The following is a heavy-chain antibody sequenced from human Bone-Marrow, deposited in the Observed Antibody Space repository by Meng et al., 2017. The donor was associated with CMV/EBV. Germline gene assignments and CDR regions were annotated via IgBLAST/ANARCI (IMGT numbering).Heavy chain of an antibody. V-gene: IGHV4-59*01. CDR2: IYYSGST. Sequence: SETLSLTCTVSGGSISSYYWSWIRQPPGKGLEWIGYIYYSGSTNYNPSLKSRVTISVDTSKNQFSLKLSSVTAADTAVYYCARLKLSAYYYYGMDVWSQGTTVTVSS. CDR3: ARLKLSAYYYYGMDV. D-gene: IGHD1-7*01. J-gene: IGHJ6*02. CDR1: GGSISSYY.